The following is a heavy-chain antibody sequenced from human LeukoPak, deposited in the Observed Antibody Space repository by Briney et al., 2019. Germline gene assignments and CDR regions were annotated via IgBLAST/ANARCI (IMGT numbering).Heavy chain of an antibody. CDR3: ARGGGYNDY. J-gene: IGHJ4*02. CDR1: GYTFTRYG. CDR2: ISAYNGDT. V-gene: IGHV1-18*01. Sequence: GASVKVSCKASGYTFTRYGITWWGRAPGQGLEWMGWISAYNGDTNYAQKFQDRVTMTTDTSARTAYMEVRSLTSDDTAVYYCARGGGYNDYWGQGTLVTVSS. D-gene: IGHD5-24*01.